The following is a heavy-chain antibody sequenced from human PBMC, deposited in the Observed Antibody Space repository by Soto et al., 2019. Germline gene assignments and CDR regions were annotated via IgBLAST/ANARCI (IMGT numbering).Heavy chain of an antibody. D-gene: IGHD6-6*01. Sequence: PSETLSPTCAFSGCPISNGGYFWRWVPQPPGEGLEWIRYIYYSGSTYYNPSLKSRVTISVDTSKNQFSLKLSSVTAADTAVYYCARDTSIAARRFGYYYGMDVWGQGTTVTVSS. CDR2: IYYSGST. V-gene: IGHV4-61*08. J-gene: IGHJ6*02. CDR3: ARDTSIAARRFGYYYGMDV. CDR1: GCPISNGGYF.